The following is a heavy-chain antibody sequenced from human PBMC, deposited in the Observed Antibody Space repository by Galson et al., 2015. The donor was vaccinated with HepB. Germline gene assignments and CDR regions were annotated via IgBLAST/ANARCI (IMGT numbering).Heavy chain of an antibody. V-gene: IGHV1-3*01. D-gene: IGHD1-14*01. CDR1: GYTFTNYA. J-gene: IGHJ4*02. CDR2: INAGNGNT. Sequence: SVKVSCKASGYTFTNYAIHWVRQAPGQRLEWMGWINAGNGNTKYSQKFQGRVTISRDTSARTAYMELSSLRSEDTAVYYCARSLWPEDFWGQGTLVTVSS. CDR3: ARSLWPEDF.